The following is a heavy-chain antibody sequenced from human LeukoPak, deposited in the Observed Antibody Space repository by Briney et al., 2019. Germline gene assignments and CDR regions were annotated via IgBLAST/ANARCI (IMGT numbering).Heavy chain of an antibody. J-gene: IGHJ4*02. D-gene: IGHD6-13*01. V-gene: IGHV3-23*01. CDR1: GFTFSSYA. CDR2: ISGSGDTT. CDR3: ATRQQMVLY. Sequence: PGGSLRLSCAASGFTFSSYAMSWVRQAPGKGPEWVSGISGSGDTTDYADSVKGRFTISRDNSKSTLYLQMSSLRAEDTAVYYCATRQQMVLYWGQGTLVTVSS.